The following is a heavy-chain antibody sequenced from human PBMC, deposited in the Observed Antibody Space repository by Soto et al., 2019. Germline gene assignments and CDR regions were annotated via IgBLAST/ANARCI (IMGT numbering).Heavy chain of an antibody. V-gene: IGHV1-18*01. CDR2: ISAYNGNT. CDR3: ARTRYYYDSSGYARFDY. D-gene: IGHD3-22*01. Sequence: ASVKVSCKASGYTFTSYGISWVRQAPGQGLEWMGWISAYNGNTNYAQKLQGRVTMTTDTSTSTAYMELRSLRSDDTAVYYCARTRYYYDSSGYARFDYWGQGTLVTVSS. J-gene: IGHJ4*02. CDR1: GYTFTSYG.